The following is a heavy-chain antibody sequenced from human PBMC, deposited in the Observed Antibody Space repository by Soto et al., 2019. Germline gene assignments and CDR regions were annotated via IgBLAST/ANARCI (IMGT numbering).Heavy chain of an antibody. V-gene: IGHV1-69*13. CDR2: IIPIFGTA. CDR1: GGTFSSYA. CDR3: ARDYKSGYDYGAGSYYNGGIGY. Sequence: ASVKVSCKASGGTFSSYAISWVRQAPGQGLEWMGGIIPIFGTANYAQKFQGRVTITADESTSTAYMELSSLRSEDTAVYYCARDYKSGYDYGAGSYYNGGIGYWGQGTLVTVAS. D-gene: IGHD3-10*01. J-gene: IGHJ4*02.